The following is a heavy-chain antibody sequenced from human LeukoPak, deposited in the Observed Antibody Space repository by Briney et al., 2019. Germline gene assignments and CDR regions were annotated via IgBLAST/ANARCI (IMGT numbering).Heavy chain of an antibody. D-gene: IGHD3-22*01. V-gene: IGHV1-69*13. CDR2: IIPIFGTA. CDR3: ARDPSPYYYDSSGTL. J-gene: IGHJ4*02. Sequence: SVKVSCKASGGTFSSYAISWVRQAPGQGLEWMGGIIPIFGTANYAQKFQGRVTITADESTSTAYMELSSLRSEDTAVYYCARDPSPYYYDSSGTLWGQETLVTVSS. CDR1: GGTFSSYA.